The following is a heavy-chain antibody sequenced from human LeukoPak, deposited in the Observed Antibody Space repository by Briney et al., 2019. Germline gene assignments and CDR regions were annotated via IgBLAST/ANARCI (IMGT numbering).Heavy chain of an antibody. Sequence: GGSLRLSCAVSGFTFKKYWMNWVRQVPGKGLECLANIKEDGSETYYADSVKGRFTISRDNPKNLLFLQISSLRVEDTAVYYCARETPRRGETRDGYRWGQGTLVTVSS. CDR1: GFTFKKYW. CDR2: IKEDGSET. D-gene: IGHD5-24*01. V-gene: IGHV3-7*01. J-gene: IGHJ4*02. CDR3: ARETPRRGETRDGYR.